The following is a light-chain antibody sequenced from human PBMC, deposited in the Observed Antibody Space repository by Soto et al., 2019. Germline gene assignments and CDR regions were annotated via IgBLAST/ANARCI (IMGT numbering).Light chain of an antibody. CDR1: HDITSY. CDR3: KHCDYPPI. V-gene: IGKV1-33*01. Sequence: DIQMTQSPSSLSASVGDRLTITCQASHDITSYLNWYQHKPGKAPKLLIYDASILEAGVPPRFSGSGSGTDFTLTISGLQPEGVATYYCKHCDYPPIFGPGTTVDFK. CDR2: DAS. J-gene: IGKJ3*01.